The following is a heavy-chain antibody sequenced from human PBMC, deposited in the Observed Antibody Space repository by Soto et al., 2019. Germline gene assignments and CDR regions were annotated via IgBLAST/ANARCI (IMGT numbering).Heavy chain of an antibody. CDR3: ARGGRSSGGNLVPGSSGMDV. J-gene: IGHJ6*02. Sequence: GGSLRLSCAASGFTFSSYGMHWVRQAPGKGLEWVAVIWYDGSNKYYADSVKGRFTISRDNSKNTLYLQMNSLRAEDTAVYYCARGGRSSGGNLVPGSSGMDVWGQGTTVTVSS. CDR2: IWYDGSNK. V-gene: IGHV3-33*01. D-gene: IGHD6-19*01. CDR1: GFTFSSYG.